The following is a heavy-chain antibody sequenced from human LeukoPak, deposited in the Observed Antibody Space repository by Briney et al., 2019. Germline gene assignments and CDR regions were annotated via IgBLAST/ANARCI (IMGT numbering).Heavy chain of an antibody. CDR2: IYTSGST. J-gene: IGHJ6*03. CDR1: GGSISSFY. Sequence: SETLSLTCSVSGGSISSFYWSWIRQPAGKGLEWIGHIYTSGSTNFNPSLNGRVSISRDTTKNLFSLRLRSVTAADTAVYFCARGRVSSSTWYSTYYYYFYMDVWGKGTTVTVSS. CDR3: ARGRVSSSTWYSTYYYYFYMDV. V-gene: IGHV4-4*07. D-gene: IGHD1-1*01.